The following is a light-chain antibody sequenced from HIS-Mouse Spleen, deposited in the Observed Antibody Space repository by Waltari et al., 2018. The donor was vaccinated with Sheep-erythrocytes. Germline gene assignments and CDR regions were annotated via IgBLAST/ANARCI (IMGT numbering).Light chain of an antibody. CDR1: QSLVPSDGNTY. J-gene: IGKJ2*01. CDR2: KVS. CDR3: MQGTHWPPYT. V-gene: IGKV2-30*02. Sequence: VVMTQSPLSLPVTLGQPASISCRSSQSLVPSDGNTYLNWFQQRPGQSPRRLIYKVSNRDSGVPDRFSGSGSGTDFTLKISRVEAEDVGVYYCMQGTHWPPYTFGQGTKLEIK.